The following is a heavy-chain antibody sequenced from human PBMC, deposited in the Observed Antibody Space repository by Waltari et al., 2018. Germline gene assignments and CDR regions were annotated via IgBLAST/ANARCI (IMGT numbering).Heavy chain of an antibody. CDR1: IVTFGNSA. CDR3: ATPFYNWDDPLHS. Sequence: EVQLLESGGDWVQPGGSLRLSCSASIVTFGNSAINWVRLAPRSGLEWVSAIVVGYYTSYAGSVRVRFTISRNTSKDPVYLQMDGLRAKDTAVYYCATPFYNWDDPLHSWGQGTLVTVSS. D-gene: IGHD1-20*01. CDR2: IVVGYYT. J-gene: IGHJ4*02. V-gene: IGHV3-23*01.